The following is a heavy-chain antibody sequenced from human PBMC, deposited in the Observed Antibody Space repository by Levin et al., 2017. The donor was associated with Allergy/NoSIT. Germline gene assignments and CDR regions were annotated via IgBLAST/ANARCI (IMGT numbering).Heavy chain of an antibody. CDR1: GFTFSGYV. V-gene: IGHV3-30*04. CDR3: ALARWLDP. Sequence: SGGSLRLSCAASGFTFSGYVVHWVRQAPGLGLEWVAALSSDGTNGYYAASVKGRFTISRDSSKNTVHLEMNNLTADDTAVYYCALARWLDPWGQGTLVTVSS. J-gene: IGHJ5*02. CDR2: LSSDGTNG.